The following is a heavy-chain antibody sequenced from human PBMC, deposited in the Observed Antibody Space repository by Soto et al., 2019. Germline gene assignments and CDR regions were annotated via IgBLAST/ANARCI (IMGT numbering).Heavy chain of an antibody. CDR2: ISTFNSHT. J-gene: IGHJ4*02. Sequence: QVQLLQSGAEVKKPGASVKVSCKASGYTFTSYGISWVRQAPGQGLEWMEWISTFNSHTDYAQKVQGRVAMTTDRSTGTAYMELRSLRSDDTAVHYCARGPLDYPIPDFDYWGQGTLVTVSS. CDR3: ARGPLDYPIPDFDY. V-gene: IGHV1-18*01. CDR1: GYTFTSYG. D-gene: IGHD2-8*01.